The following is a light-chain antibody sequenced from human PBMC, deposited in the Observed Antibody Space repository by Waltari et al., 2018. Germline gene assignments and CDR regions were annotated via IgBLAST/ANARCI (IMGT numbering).Light chain of an antibody. J-gene: IGLJ3*02. CDR3: CSYAGSTTWV. V-gene: IGLV2-23*02. CDR1: PLTLGSQTF. Sequence: LPHPAPLSGPPGQSTPAPCLGPPLTLGSQTFFLWYQQHPGKAPKLILYDVNRRPSGVSDRFSGSKSGITASLTISGLQAEDEADYYCCSYAGSTTWVFGGGTKLTVL. CDR2: DVN.